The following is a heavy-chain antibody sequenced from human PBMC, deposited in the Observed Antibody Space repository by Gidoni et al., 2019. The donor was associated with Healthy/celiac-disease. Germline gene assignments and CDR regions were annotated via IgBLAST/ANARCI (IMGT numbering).Heavy chain of an antibody. J-gene: IGHJ5*02. D-gene: IGHD1-7*01. V-gene: IGHV3-30-3*01. CDR2: ISYDGSNK. Sequence: HWVRQAPGKGLEWVAVISYDGSNKYYADSVKGRFTISRDNSKNTLYLQMNSLRAEDTAVYYCARDLEVPPAGGPVSWFDPWGQGTLVTVSS. CDR3: ARDLEVPPAGGPVSWFDP.